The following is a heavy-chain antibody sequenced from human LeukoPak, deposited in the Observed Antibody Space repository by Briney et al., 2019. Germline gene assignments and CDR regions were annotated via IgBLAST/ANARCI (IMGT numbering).Heavy chain of an antibody. Sequence: SGGSLRLSCAASGFTFSSYWMSWVRQAPGKGLEWVANIKQDGSEKYYVDSVKGRFTISRDNAKNSLYLQMNSLRAEDTAVYYCAREVATLDVIYYYYMDVWGKGTTVTVSS. CDR1: GFTFSSYW. D-gene: IGHD5-12*01. CDR3: AREVATLDVIYYYYMDV. J-gene: IGHJ6*03. CDR2: IKQDGSEK. V-gene: IGHV3-7*01.